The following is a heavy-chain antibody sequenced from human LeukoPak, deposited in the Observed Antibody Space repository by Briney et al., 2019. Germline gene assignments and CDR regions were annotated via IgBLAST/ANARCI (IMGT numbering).Heavy chain of an antibody. CDR3: ARGPVGAVAGIHY. CDR1: GFTFSSYW. D-gene: IGHD6-19*01. J-gene: IGHJ4*02. Sequence: GGSLRLSCAASGFTFSSYWMHWVRQPPGKGLVWVARISNEGSHTFYADSVKGRFTISRDNSKNTLYLQMNSLRAEDTAVYYCARGPVGAVAGIHYWGQGTLVTVSS. CDR2: ISNEGSHT. V-gene: IGHV3-74*01.